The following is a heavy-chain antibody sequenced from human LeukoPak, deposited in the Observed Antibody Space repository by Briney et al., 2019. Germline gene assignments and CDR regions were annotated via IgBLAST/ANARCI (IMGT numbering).Heavy chain of an antibody. CDR2: IYASGST. V-gene: IGHV4-61*02. CDR3: AREKNDYNFWTGGYYYMDV. CDR1: DGSISGGSYY. D-gene: IGHD3-3*01. Sequence: SQTLSLTCTVSDGSISGGSYYWSWIRQPAGKGLEWIGRIYASGSTDYNPSLKSRLTISVDTSKNQFSLRLTSVTAADTAVYHCAREKNDYNFWTGGYYYMDVWGKGTTVTVSS. J-gene: IGHJ6*03.